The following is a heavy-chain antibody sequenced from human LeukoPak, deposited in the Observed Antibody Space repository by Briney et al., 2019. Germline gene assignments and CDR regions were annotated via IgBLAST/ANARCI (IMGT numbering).Heavy chain of an antibody. CDR1: GFTLNSYS. CDR3: ARDSGSGWSNDY. J-gene: IGHJ4*02. D-gene: IGHD6-19*01. Sequence: PGGSLRLSCVVSGFTLNSYSMNWVRQAPGKELEWVSYFGWSGTTILYADSVRGRFTVSRDSAKNSLYLQMNSLRDEDSALYYCARDSGSGWSNDYWGQGTLVTVSS. CDR2: FGWSGTTI. V-gene: IGHV3-48*02.